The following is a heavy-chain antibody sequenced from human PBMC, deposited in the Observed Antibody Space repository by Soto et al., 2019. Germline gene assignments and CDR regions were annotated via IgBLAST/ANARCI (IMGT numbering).Heavy chain of an antibody. CDR1: GGSITSSSYY. CDR3: ATQEVGGSYVYTFDP. Sequence: QLHLRESGPGLVKPSETLSLTCTVSGGSITSSSYYWGWIRQPPGKGLEWIGSIYYSGSTYYNPPLKSRVTISVDTSQNPFSLKLSSVTAADTAVYYCATQEVGGSYVYTFDPWGQGTLVTVSS. J-gene: IGHJ5*02. D-gene: IGHD1-26*01. V-gene: IGHV4-39*01. CDR2: IYYSGST.